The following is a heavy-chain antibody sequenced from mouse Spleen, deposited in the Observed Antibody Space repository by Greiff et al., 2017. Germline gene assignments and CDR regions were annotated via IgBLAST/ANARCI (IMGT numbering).Heavy chain of an antibody. CDR3: ASYYGYYYAMDY. CDR2: ISYDGSN. J-gene: IGHJ4*01. CDR1: GYSITSGYY. Sequence: DVQLQESGPGLVKPSQSLSLTCSVTGYSITSGYYWNWIRQFPGNKLEWMGYISYDGSNNYNPSLKNRISITRDTSKNQFFLKLNSVTTEDTATYYCASYYGYYYAMDYWGQGTSVTVSS. D-gene: IGHD2-3*01. V-gene: IGHV3-6*01.